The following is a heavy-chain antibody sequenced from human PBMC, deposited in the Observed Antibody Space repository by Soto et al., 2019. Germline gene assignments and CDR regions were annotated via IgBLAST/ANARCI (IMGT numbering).Heavy chain of an antibody. J-gene: IGHJ3*02. CDR2: IYTSGST. CDR3: ARGENYYDSSGLDAFDI. V-gene: IGHV4-4*07. Sequence: PSETLSLTCTVSGGSISRYYWSWIRPPAGKGLERIGRIYTSGSTNYNPSLKSRVTMPVDTSKNQFSLKLSCVTAADTAVYYCARGENYYDSSGLDAFDIWGQGTMFTVSS. D-gene: IGHD3-22*01. CDR1: GGSISRYY.